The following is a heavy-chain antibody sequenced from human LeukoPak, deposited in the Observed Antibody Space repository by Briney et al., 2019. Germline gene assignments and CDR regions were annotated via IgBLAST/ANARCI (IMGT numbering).Heavy chain of an antibody. CDR2: IYTSGST. CDR1: GGSISSYY. V-gene: IGHV4-4*09. Sequence: SETLSLTCTVSGGSISSYYWSWIRQPPGKGLEWIGYIYTSGSTNYNPSLKSRVTISVDTSKNQFSLKLSSVTAADTAMYYCARQVRFSGLGAFDIWGQGTMVTVSS. D-gene: IGHD3/OR15-3a*01. J-gene: IGHJ3*02. CDR3: ARQVRFSGLGAFDI.